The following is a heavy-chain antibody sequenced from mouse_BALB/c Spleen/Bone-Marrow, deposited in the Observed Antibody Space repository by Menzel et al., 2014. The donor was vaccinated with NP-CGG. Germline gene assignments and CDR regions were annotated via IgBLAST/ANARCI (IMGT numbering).Heavy chain of an antibody. V-gene: IGHV1-7*01. CDR2: INPSTDYT. D-gene: IGHD1-1*01. Sequence: VQRQQSGPELAKPWASLKMSCKASGYTFTSYWMHWVKQRPGQGLEWIGYINPSTDYTEYNQKFKDKATLTADKSSSTAVMQQSSLTSEDSAVYYCARRAYGGRYGFAYLSHGTLATISA. CDR3: ARRAYGGRYGFAY. J-gene: IGHJ3*01. CDR1: GYTFTSYW.